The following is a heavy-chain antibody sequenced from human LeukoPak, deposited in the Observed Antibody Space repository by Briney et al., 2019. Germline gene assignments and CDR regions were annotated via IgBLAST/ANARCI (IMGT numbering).Heavy chain of an antibody. D-gene: IGHD5-18*01. Sequence: GGSLRLSCAASGFTFSSYEMNWVRQAPGKGLEWVSYISSSGSTINYADSVKGRFTISRDNTKNSLYLQMNSLRAEDTAVYYCARDRRGYSYVSWGQGTLVTVSS. J-gene: IGHJ4*02. CDR1: GFTFSSYE. CDR3: ARDRRGYSYVS. CDR2: ISSSGSTI. V-gene: IGHV3-48*03.